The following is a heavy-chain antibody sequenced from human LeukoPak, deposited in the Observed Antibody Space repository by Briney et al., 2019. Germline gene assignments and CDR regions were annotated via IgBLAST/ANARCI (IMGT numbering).Heavy chain of an antibody. Sequence: ASVKVSCKASGGTFSSYAISWVRQAPGQGLEWMGGIIPIFGTANYAQKFQGRVTITADKSTSTAYMELSSLRSEDTAVYYCARAWVTSTHFDYWGQGTLVTVSS. J-gene: IGHJ4*02. CDR3: ARAWVTSTHFDY. D-gene: IGHD2-21*02. CDR1: GGTFSSYA. V-gene: IGHV1-69*06. CDR2: IIPIFGTA.